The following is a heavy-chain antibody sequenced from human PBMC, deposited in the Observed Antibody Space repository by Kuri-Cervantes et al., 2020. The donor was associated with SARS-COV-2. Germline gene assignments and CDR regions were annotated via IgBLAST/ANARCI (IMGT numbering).Heavy chain of an antibody. D-gene: IGHD2-2*01. CDR3: ARDLVPAAMLDY. CDR2: IWYDGSNK. V-gene: IGHV3-33*01. J-gene: IGHJ4*02. Sequence: GGPLRLSCAASGFTFSSYGMHWVRQAPGKGLEWVAVIWYDGSNKYYADSVKGRFTISRGNSKNTLYLQMNSLRAEDTAVYYCARDLVPAAMLDYWGQGTLVTVSS. CDR1: GFTFSSYG.